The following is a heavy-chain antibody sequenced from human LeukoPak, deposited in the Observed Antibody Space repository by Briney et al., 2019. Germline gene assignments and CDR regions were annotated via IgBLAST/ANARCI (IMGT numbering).Heavy chain of an antibody. J-gene: IGHJ4*02. V-gene: IGHV1-8*01. CDR3: ARGQGSHGQQLGDY. Sequence: ASVKVSCKASGYTFTSYDINWVRRATGQGLEWMGWMNPNSGNTGYAQKFQGRVTMTRNTSISTAYMELSSLRSEDTAVYYCARGQGSHGQQLGDYWGQGTLVTVSS. CDR1: GYTFTSYD. D-gene: IGHD6-13*01. CDR2: MNPNSGNT.